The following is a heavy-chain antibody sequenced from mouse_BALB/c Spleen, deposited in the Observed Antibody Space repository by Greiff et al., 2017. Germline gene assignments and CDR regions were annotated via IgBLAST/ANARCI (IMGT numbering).Heavy chain of an antibody. CDR3: ARSVGTEYYFDY. CDR1: GFTFSSFG. V-gene: IGHV5-17*02. J-gene: IGHJ2*01. D-gene: IGHD4-1*01. CDR2: ISSGSSTI. Sequence: EVKLVESGGGLVQPGGSRKLSCAASGFTFSSFGMHWVRQAPEKGLEWVAYISSGSSTIYYADTVKGRFTISRDNPKNTLFLQMTSLRSEDTAMYYCARSVGTEYYFDYWGQGTTLTVSS.